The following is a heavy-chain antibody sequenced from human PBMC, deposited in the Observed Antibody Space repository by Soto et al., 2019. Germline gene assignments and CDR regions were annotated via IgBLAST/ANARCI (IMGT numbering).Heavy chain of an antibody. CDR1: GFTFSSYW. J-gene: IGHJ6*02. CDR2: INSDGSST. V-gene: IGHV3-74*01. CDR3: ARDLVDYGGKAAEYGMDV. D-gene: IGHD4-17*01. Sequence: PGGSLRLSCAASGFTFSSYWMHWVRQAPGKGLVWVSRINSDGSSTSYADSVKGRFTISRDNAKNTLYLQMNSLRAEDTAVYYCARDLVDYGGKAAEYGMDVWGQGTTVTVSS.